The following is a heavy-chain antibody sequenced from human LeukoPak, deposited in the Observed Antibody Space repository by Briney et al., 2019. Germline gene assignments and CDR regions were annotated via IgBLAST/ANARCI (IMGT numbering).Heavy chain of an antibody. V-gene: IGHV4-30-4*01. J-gene: IGHJ4*02. CDR1: GGSISSGDYY. D-gene: IGHD3-22*01. CDR2: IYYSGST. CDR3: ARSNHFDSSGYTFDY. Sequence: SETLSLTCSVSGGSISSGDYYWSWIRQPPGKGPEWIGYIYYSGSTYYNPSLKSRVTISVDTSKNQFSLKLSSVTAADTAVYYCARSNHFDSSGYTFDYWGQGTLVTVSS.